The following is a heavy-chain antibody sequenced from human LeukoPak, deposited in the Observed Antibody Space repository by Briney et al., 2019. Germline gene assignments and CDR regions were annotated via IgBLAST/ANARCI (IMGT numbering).Heavy chain of an antibody. CDR2: INPNSGGT. V-gene: IGHV1-2*04. CDR1: GYTFTSYY. D-gene: IGHD6-13*01. CDR3: ARDWGIAAAVSINVMDV. Sequence: GASVKVSCKASGYTFTSYYMHWVRQAPGQGLEWMGWINPNSGGTNYAQKFQGWVTMTRDTSISTAYMELSRLRSDDTAVYYCARDWGIAAAVSINVMDVWGKGTTVTVSS. J-gene: IGHJ6*03.